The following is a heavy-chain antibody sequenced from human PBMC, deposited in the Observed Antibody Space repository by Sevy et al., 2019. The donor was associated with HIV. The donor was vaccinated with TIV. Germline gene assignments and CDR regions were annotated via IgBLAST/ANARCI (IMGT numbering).Heavy chain of an antibody. CDR3: ARVVAYRSGGSCFPGYYYGMDV. CDR1: GFTFSNYN. CDR2: ISSSSNYI. Sequence: GGSLRHSCAASGFTFSNYNMNWVRQAPGKGLEWVSSISSSSNYISYADSMKGRFTISRDNAQNSLYLQMNSLRAEDTAVYYCARVVAYRSGGSCFPGYYYGMDVWGQGTTVTVSS. J-gene: IGHJ6*02. D-gene: IGHD2-15*01. V-gene: IGHV3-21*01.